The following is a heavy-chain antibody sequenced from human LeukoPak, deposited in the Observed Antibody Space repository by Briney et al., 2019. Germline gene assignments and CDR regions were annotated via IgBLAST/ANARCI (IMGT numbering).Heavy chain of an antibody. CDR2: ISGSGGST. D-gene: IGHD5-12*01. V-gene: IGHV3-23*01. CDR3: AKGATGIQDVNYFDY. CDR1: GFTFSDFA. Sequence: GGSLRLSCAASGFTFSDFAMSWVRQAPGKGLEWVSAISGSGGSTYYADSVKGRFTISRDNSKNTLYLQMNSLRAEDTAVYYCAKGATGIQDVNYFDYWGQGTLVTVSS. J-gene: IGHJ4*02.